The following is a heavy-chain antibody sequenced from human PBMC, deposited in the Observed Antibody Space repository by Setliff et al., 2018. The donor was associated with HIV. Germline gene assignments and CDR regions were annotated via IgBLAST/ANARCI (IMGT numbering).Heavy chain of an antibody. CDR2: ITDNSRTI. D-gene: IGHD4-4*01. J-gene: IGHJ6*02. V-gene: IGHV3-48*01. Sequence: GGSLRLSCAASGFTFSSYSMTWVRQVPGKGLEWLSYITDNSRTIYYADSVKGRFTTSRDNAKNSLYLQMNSLRAEDTAVYYCARWGYSRDGMDVWGQGTTVTVSS. CDR3: ARWGYSRDGMDV. CDR1: GFTFSSYS.